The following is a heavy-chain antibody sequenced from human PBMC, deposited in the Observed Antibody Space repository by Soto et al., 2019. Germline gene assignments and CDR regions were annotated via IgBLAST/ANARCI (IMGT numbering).Heavy chain of an antibody. CDR3: AKSDCDY. J-gene: IGHJ4*02. CDR1: GFTFSSYG. V-gene: IGHV3-30*18. Sequence: GGSLRLSCAASGFTFSSYGLHLVRQAPGKGLEWVAVISYDGSNKYYADSVKGRFTISRDNSKNTLYLQMNSLRAEDTAVYYCAKSDCDYGGQGTLVTVSS. CDR2: ISYDGSNK.